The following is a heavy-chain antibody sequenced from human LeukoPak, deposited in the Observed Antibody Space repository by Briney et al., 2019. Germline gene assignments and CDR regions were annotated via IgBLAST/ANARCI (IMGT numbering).Heavy chain of an antibody. V-gene: IGHV1-8*01. Sequence: ASVKVSCKASGYTFTSYDINWVRQAPGQGLEWMGWMNPNSGNRGYAHKFQGRVTMTRDTSISTAYMELSSLRSDDTAVYYCARVVGAIDFWGQGTLVTVSS. CDR3: ARVVGAIDF. CDR1: GYTFTSYD. J-gene: IGHJ4*02. D-gene: IGHD1-26*01. CDR2: MNPNSGNR.